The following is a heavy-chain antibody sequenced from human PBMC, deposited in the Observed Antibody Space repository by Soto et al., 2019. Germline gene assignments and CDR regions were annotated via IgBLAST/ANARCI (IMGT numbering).Heavy chain of an antibody. D-gene: IGHD3-22*01. CDR1: GFTFSSYS. CDR2: ISSSSSTI. J-gene: IGHJ4*02. Sequence: GGSLRLSCAASGFTFSSYSMNWVRQAPGKGLEWVSYISSSSSTIYYADSVKGRFTISRDNAKNSLYLQMNSLRDEDTAVYYCARDYYDSSGYYRPFDYWGQGTLVTVSS. V-gene: IGHV3-48*02. CDR3: ARDYYDSSGYYRPFDY.